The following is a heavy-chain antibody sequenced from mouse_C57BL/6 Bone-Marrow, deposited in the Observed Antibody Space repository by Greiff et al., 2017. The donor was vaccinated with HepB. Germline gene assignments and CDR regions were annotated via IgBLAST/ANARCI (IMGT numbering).Heavy chain of an antibody. V-gene: IGHV1-82*01. Sequence: VQLQHSGPELVKPGASVKISCKASGYAFSSSWMNWVKQRPGKGLEWIGRIYPGDGDTNYNGKFKGKATLTADKSSSTAYMQLSSLTSEDSAVYFCARRSSFAYWGQGTLVTVSA. CDR2: IYPGDGDT. CDR1: GYAFSSSW. CDR3: ARRSSFAY. J-gene: IGHJ3*01. D-gene: IGHD6-1*01.